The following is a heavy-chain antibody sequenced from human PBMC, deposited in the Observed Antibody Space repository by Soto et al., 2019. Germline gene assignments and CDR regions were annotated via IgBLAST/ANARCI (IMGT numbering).Heavy chain of an antibody. CDR1: GGSFSGYY. CDR2: THHSGST. V-gene: IGHV4-34*01. D-gene: IGHD3-22*01. Sequence: PSETLSLTCAVYGGSFSGYYWSWIRQPPGEGLEWIGETHHSGSTNYNPSRKSLVTNSLDTSGNHLALKLSAVTAADTGVYGYAMCITRIQVGTNNSGNWFDPLGQGTLVTLSS. J-gene: IGHJ5*02. CDR3: AMCITRIQVGTNNSGNWFDP.